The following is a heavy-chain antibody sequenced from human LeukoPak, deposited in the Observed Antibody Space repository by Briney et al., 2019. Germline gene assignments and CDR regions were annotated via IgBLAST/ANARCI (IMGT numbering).Heavy chain of an antibody. Sequence: GASVKVSCKASGYTFTSYYMHWVRQAPGQGLEWMGIINPSGGSTSYAQKFQGRVTMTRDMSTSTVYMELSSLRSEDTAVYFCSRGLDSRKLGYWGQGTLVTVSS. D-gene: IGHD3-22*01. CDR3: SRGLDSRKLGY. CDR1: GYTFTSYY. V-gene: IGHV1-46*01. CDR2: INPSGGST. J-gene: IGHJ4*02.